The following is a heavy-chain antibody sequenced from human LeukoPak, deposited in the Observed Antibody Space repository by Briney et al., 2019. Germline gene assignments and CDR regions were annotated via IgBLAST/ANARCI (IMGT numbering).Heavy chain of an antibody. J-gene: IGHJ4*02. Sequence: PSETPSLTCTVSGGSISRHYWSWIRQAPGKGLEWIGYISYSGSTNYNPSLKSRVTISVDTSKNQFSLKLSSVTAADTAVYYCAKSGPLLWPIDWGQGTLVTVSS. CDR2: ISYSGST. D-gene: IGHD3-16*01. V-gene: IGHV4-59*08. CDR1: GGSISRHY. CDR3: AKSGPLLWPID.